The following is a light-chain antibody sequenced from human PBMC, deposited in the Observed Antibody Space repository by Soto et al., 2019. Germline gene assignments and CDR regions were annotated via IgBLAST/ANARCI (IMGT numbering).Light chain of an antibody. CDR2: EVS. CDR3: SSYTSSSTSYV. Sequence: HSVLTQPASVSGSPGQSITISCTGTSSDVGGYNYVSWYQHHPGKAHKLMIYEVSNRPSGVSNRFSGSKSGNTASLTISGLQAEDEADYYCSSYTSSSTSYVFGPGTKVTV. J-gene: IGLJ1*01. V-gene: IGLV2-14*01. CDR1: SSDVGGYNY.